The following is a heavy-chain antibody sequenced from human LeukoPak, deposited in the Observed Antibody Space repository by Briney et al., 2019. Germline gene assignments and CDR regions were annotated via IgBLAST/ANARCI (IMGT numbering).Heavy chain of an antibody. J-gene: IGHJ4*02. V-gene: IGHV1-69*13. CDR2: IIPIFGTA. Sequence: SVKVSCKASGYTFTTYDITWVRQAPGQGLEWMGGIIPIFGTANYAQKFQGRVTITADESTSTAYMELSSLRSEDTAVYYCARDPSLYGGNAGGDYWGQGTLVTVSS. CDR3: ARDPSLYGGNAGGDY. CDR1: GYTFTTYD. D-gene: IGHD4-23*01.